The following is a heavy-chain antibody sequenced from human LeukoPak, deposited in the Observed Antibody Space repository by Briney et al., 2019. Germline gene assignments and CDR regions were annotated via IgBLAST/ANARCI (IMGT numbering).Heavy chain of an antibody. CDR3: PRKYESSGYYDH. Sequence: GGSLRLSCAASGFTFSSYAMSWVRQAPGKGLEWVSAISGSGGSTYYADSVKGRFTISRDNSKNTLYLQMSSLRAEDTAVYYCPRKYESSGYYDHWGQGILVSVSS. J-gene: IGHJ4*02. CDR2: ISGSGGST. D-gene: IGHD3-22*01. V-gene: IGHV3-23*01. CDR1: GFTFSSYA.